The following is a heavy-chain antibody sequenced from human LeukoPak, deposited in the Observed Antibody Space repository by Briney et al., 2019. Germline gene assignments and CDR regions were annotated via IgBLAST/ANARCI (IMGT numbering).Heavy chain of an antibody. CDR3: VVPAAISPGY. D-gene: IGHD2-2*01. V-gene: IGHV3-20*04. Sequence: LGGSLRLSCAASGFTFDDYGMSWVRQAPGKGLEWVSGINWNGGSTGYADSVKGRFTISRDNAKNSLYLQMNSLRAEDTALYYCVVPAAISPGYWGQGTLVTVSS. J-gene: IGHJ4*02. CDR1: GFTFDDYG. CDR2: INWNGGST.